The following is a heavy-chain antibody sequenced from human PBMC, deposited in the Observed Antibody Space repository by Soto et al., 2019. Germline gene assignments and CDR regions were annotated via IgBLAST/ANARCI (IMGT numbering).Heavy chain of an antibody. CDR2: INDSGNT. V-gene: IGHV4-34*01. J-gene: IGHJ4*02. Sequence: SETLSLTCAVSGGSFRGYFWSWIRQSPAKGLEWIGEINDSGNTYYNPSFKGRLTISVDTSTSQISLRLTSVTAADSAVYYCQGGDFWGQGTRVTV. D-gene: IGHD3-16*01. CDR3: QGGDF. CDR1: GGSFRGYF.